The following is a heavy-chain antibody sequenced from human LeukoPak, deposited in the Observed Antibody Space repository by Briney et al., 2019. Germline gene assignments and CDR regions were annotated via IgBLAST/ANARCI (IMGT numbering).Heavy chain of an antibody. CDR2: INPNSGGT. D-gene: IGHD1-1*01. J-gene: IGHJ6*02. V-gene: IGHV1-2*02. CDR3: ARPMTGTGLTYYYYGMDI. Sequence: ASVKVSCKASGYTFTGYYLHWVRQAPGQGLEWLGWINPNSGGTHYAQKFQGRVTVTRDTSISTAYMEINSLRSEDTALYYCARPMTGTGLTYYYYGMDIWGQGTTVTVSS. CDR1: GYTFTGYY.